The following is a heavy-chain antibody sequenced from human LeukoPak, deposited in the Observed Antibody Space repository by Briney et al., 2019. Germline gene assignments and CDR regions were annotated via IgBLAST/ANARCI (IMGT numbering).Heavy chain of an antibody. CDR3: ATGLYYYDSSGYYYY. J-gene: IGHJ4*02. D-gene: IGHD3-22*01. Sequence: GGSLRLSCAASGFTFSSFAMSWVRQAPGQGLEWVSAISDNSGNTYYADSVKGRFTISRDNAKNSLYLQMNSLRAEDTAVYYCATGLYYYDSSGYYYYWGQGTLVTVSS. CDR1: GFTFSSFA. CDR2: ISDNSGNT. V-gene: IGHV3-23*01.